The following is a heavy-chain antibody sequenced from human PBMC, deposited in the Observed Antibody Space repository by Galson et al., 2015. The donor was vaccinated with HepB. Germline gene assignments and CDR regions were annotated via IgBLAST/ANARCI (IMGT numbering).Heavy chain of an antibody. CDR3: ARRQTSYDFWSGYFWFDS. V-gene: IGHV3-30-3*01. CDR2: FSYDGNNE. CDR1: GFTFSNYG. J-gene: IGHJ5*01. Sequence: SLRLSCAASGFTFSNYGLHWVRQAPGKGLEWVSFFSYDGNNESYVDSVRGRFTISRDNSKNMVYLHMNSLRSEDTALYYCARRQTSYDFWSGYFWFDSWGQGTLVTVSS. D-gene: IGHD3-3*01.